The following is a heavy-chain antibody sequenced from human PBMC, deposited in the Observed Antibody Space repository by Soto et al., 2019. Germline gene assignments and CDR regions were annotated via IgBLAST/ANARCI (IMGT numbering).Heavy chain of an antibody. CDR1: GGSISSYY. D-gene: IGHD3-22*01. Sequence: QVQLQESGPGLVKPSETLSLTCSVSGGSISSYYWSWIRQPPGKGLEWIADIYYSGSTNYNPSLKSLVTISVDTSKNQFSLKLSSVTAADTAVYYCARATYDNAFEIWGQGTMLTVSS. V-gene: IGHV4-59*01. J-gene: IGHJ3*02. CDR3: ARATYDNAFEI. CDR2: IYYSGST.